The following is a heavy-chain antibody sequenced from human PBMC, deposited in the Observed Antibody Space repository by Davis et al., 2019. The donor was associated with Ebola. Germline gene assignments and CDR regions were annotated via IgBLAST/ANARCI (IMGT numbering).Heavy chain of an antibody. CDR1: GYSFSDSW. J-gene: IGHJ4*02. D-gene: IGHD6-19*01. CDR3: VRHLAVAGDGAY. CDR2: IDPSDSYT. Sequence: GESLKISCRGSGYSFSDSWINWVRQMPGKGLEWMGRIDPSDSYTRYSPSFQGHVTISADKSISTAYLQWSSLKASDTAMYYCVRHLAVAGDGAYWGQGTLVTVSS. V-gene: IGHV5-10-1*01.